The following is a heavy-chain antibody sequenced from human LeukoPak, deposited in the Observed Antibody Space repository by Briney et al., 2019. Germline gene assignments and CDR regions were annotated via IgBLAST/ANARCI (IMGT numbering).Heavy chain of an antibody. CDR1: GGSISSDNYY. CDR3: ARRPVTPVGYGMDV. V-gene: IGHV4-31*03. D-gene: IGHD4-23*01. Sequence: SETLSLTCTVSGGSISSDNYYWSWTRQHPGKGLEWIGYIYYSGSTYYNPSLKSRVTISLDTSKNQFSLKLSSVTAADTAVYYCARRPVTPVGYGMDVWGQGTTVTVSS. J-gene: IGHJ6*02. CDR2: IYYSGST.